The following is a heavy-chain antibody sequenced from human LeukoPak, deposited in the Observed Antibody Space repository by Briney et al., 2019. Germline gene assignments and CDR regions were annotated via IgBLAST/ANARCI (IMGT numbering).Heavy chain of an antibody. J-gene: IGHJ4*02. CDR2: INPSGGST. V-gene: IGHV1-46*01. CDR1: GYTFTSYY. Sequence: ASVKVSCKASGYTFTSYYMHWVRQAPGQGLEWMGIINPSGGSTSYARKFQGRVTMTRDMSTSTVYMELSSLRSEDTAVYYCARGWRPMWYYDSSGYPPPDYWGQGTLVTVSS. CDR3: ARGWRPMWYYDSSGYPPPDY. D-gene: IGHD3-22*01.